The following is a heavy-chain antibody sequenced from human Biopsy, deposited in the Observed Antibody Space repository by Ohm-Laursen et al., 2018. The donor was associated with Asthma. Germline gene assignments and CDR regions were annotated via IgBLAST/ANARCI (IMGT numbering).Heavy chain of an antibody. CDR3: ASQSSGPDFWSGYYYFDY. D-gene: IGHD3-3*01. J-gene: IGHJ4*02. CDR2: ISGSGGST. CDR1: GFTFSSYA. V-gene: IGHV3-23*01. Sequence: SLRLSCTASGFTFSSYAMSWVRQAPGKGLEWVSAISGSGGSTYYAGSVKGRFTISRDNSKNTLYLQMNSLRAEDTAVYYCASQSSGPDFWSGYYYFDYWGQGTLVTVSS.